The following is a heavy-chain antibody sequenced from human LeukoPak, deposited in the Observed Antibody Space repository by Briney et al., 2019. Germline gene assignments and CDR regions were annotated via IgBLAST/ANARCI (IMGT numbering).Heavy chain of an antibody. J-gene: IGHJ6*02. V-gene: IGHV4-34*01. CDR2: INHSGST. CDR1: GGAFSGYY. CDR3: ARDPTVLNGMDV. Sequence: SETLSLTCAVYGGAFSGYYWSWIRQPPGKGPEWIGEINHSGSTNYNPSLKSRVTISVDTSKNQFSLKLSSVTAADTAVYYCARDPTVLNGMDVWGQGTTVTVSS. D-gene: IGHD4-17*01.